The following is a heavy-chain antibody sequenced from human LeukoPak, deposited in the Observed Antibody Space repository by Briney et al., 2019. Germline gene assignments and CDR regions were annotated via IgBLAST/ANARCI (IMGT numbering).Heavy chain of an antibody. CDR3: AWGYYDSSGYPLDY. V-gene: IGHV3-21*01. D-gene: IGHD3-22*01. Sequence: GGSLRLSCAASGFTFSSYGIHWVRQAPGKGLEWVSSISSSSSYIYYADSVKGRFTISRDNAKNSLYLQMNSLRAEDTAVYYCAWGYYDSSGYPLDYWGQGTLVTVSS. CDR1: GFTFSSYG. CDR2: ISSSSSYI. J-gene: IGHJ4*02.